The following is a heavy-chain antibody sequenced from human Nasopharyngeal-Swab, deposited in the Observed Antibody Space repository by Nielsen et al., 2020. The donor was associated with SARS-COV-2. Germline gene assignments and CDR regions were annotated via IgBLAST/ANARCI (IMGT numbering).Heavy chain of an antibody. CDR2: ISGSGGHT. Sequence: GGSLRLSCAASGFTFSSYAMSWVRHAPGKGLEWVSGISGSGGHTYYADSVKGRFTISRDNSKNTLYLQMNSLRAEDTAVYYCAKVEATVTTSRYGYWGQGTLVTVSS. D-gene: IGHD4-17*01. CDR1: GFTFSSYA. V-gene: IGHV3-23*01. CDR3: AKVEATVTTSRYGY. J-gene: IGHJ4*02.